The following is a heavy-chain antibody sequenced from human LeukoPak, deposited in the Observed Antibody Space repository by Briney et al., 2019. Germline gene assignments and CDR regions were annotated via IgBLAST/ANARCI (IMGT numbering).Heavy chain of an antibody. CDR2: IKQDGSET. V-gene: IGHV3-7*01. Sequence: GGSLRLSCAASGFTFSSYWMSWVRQAPGKGLEWVANIKQDGSETYYVDSLKGRFTISRDNAKKSLYLQMNSLRAEDTAVYYCARDRWTGSTSCFDYWGQGTLVTVSS. CDR3: ARDRWTGSTSCFDY. D-gene: IGHD2-2*01. CDR1: GFTFSSYW. J-gene: IGHJ4*02.